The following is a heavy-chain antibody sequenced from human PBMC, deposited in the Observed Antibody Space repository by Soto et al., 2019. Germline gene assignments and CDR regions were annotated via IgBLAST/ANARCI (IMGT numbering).Heavy chain of an antibody. CDR3: GSQAACGGDGYAFDS. V-gene: IGHV1-69*06. D-gene: IGHD2-21*02. CDR1: GGTFSSNT. CDR2: IIPLFGTA. J-gene: IGHJ4*02. Sequence: QVQLVQSGAEVKKPGSSVNISCRASGGTFSSNTINWARQAAGQGLEWMGGIIPLFGTANYAEKFQGRSTITADKSTKTEDMELRSLRSDYTAVYYCGSQAACGGDGYAFDSWGQGTLVNVSS.